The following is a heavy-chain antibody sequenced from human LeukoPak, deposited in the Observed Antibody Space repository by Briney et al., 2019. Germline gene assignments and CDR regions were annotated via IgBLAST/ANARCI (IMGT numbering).Heavy chain of an antibody. CDR3: ARDWWWLPGQH. D-gene: IGHD2-15*01. CDR1: GYTFTDHY. J-gene: IGHJ1*01. V-gene: IGHV1-2*06. Sequence: ASVKVSCKASGYTFTDHYIHWVRQAPGQGLEWMGRINPNSGGTNVAQEFQGRVTMTRDTSINTAYMELSGLRSDDTAVYYCARDWWWLPGQHWGQGTLVTVSS. CDR2: INPNSGGT.